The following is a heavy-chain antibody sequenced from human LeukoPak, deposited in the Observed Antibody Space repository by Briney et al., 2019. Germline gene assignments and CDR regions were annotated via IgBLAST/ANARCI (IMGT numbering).Heavy chain of an antibody. Sequence: GGSLRLSCAASGFTFSSYGMHWVRQAPGKGRERVAVISYDGSNKYYADSVKGRFTISRDNSKNTLYLQMNSLRAEDTAVYYCARTGSSGYDWGYYYYYYMDVWGKGTTVTVSS. CDR1: GFTFSSYG. CDR2: ISYDGSNK. D-gene: IGHD5-12*01. V-gene: IGHV3-30*03. CDR3: ARTGSSGYDWGYYYYYYMDV. J-gene: IGHJ6*03.